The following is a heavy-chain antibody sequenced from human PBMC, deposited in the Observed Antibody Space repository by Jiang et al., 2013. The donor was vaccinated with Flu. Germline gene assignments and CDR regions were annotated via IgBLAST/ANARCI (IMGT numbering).Heavy chain of an antibody. J-gene: IGHJ4*02. V-gene: IGHV3-23*01. D-gene: IGHD3-16*01. Sequence: EWVSGINIRGDRPFYADSVKGRFAISRDNSMNRLYLQMNSLRAEDTAVYYCAKDMFGAATSRFDYWGQGSLVTVSS. CDR3: AKDMFGAATSRFDY. CDR2: INIRGDRP.